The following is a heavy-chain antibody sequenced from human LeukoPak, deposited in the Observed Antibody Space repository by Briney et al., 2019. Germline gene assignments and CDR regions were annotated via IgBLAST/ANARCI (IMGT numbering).Heavy chain of an antibody. CDR1: GFTFSSYA. J-gene: IGHJ4*02. V-gene: IGHV3-48*03. Sequence: PGGSLRLSCAASGFTFSSYAMNWVRQAPGKGLEWVSYISSSGSTIYYADSVEGRFTISRDNAKNSLYLQMNSLRAEDTAVYYCARVPWGYCSGGSCYPFDYWGQGTLVTVSS. CDR2: ISSSGSTI. CDR3: ARVPWGYCSGGSCYPFDY. D-gene: IGHD2-15*01.